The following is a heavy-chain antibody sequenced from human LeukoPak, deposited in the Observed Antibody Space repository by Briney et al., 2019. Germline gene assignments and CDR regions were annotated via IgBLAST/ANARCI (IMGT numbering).Heavy chain of an antibody. CDR1: GFTFSSYG. CDR3: ARCTTGRTFGSLREIKRSREIDY. Sequence: PGGSLRLSCAASGFTFSSYGMNWVRQAPGKGLEWVSGISGRGGSTYYADSVNGRFTISRDNAKNSLYLQMNSLRVEDTAVYYCARCTTGRTFGSLREIKRSREIDYWGQGTLVTVSS. D-gene: IGHD1-1*01. CDR2: ISGRGGST. V-gene: IGHV3-21*01. J-gene: IGHJ4*02.